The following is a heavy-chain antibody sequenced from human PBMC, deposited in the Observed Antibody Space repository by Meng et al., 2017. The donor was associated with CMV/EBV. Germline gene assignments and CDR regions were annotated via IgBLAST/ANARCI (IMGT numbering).Heavy chain of an antibody. CDR2: ISGSGGNT. J-gene: IGHJ4*02. V-gene: IGHV3-23*01. CDR1: GFTFSSYD. CDR3: ARTELELYFDY. Sequence: GESLKISCAASGFTFSSYDMSWVRQAPGKGLEWVSAISGSGGNTNYADSVKGRFTISRDNAKNSLYLQMNSLRAEDTAVYYCARTELELYFDYWGQGTLVTVSS. D-gene: IGHD1-7*01.